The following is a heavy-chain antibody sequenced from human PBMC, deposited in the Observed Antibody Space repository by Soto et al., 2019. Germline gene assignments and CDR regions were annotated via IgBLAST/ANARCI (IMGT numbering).Heavy chain of an antibody. V-gene: IGHV3-74*01. CDR2: MNTDGSRT. J-gene: IGHJ6*02. CDR1: GFTFSIYW. D-gene: IGHD6-13*01. Sequence: EVQLVESGGGLVQPGGSLRLSCAASGFTFSIYWMHWVRQAPGKGLVWVSRMNTDGSRTSYADSAKGRFTISRDDAKSTLYLQMNNLRAEDTAVYYCARDSDSSSWPVPSTRYGMDVWGQGTTVTVSS. CDR3: ARDSDSSSWPVPSTRYGMDV.